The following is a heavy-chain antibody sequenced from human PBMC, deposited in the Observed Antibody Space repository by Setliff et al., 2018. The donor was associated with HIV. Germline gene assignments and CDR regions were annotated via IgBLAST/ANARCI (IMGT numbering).Heavy chain of an antibody. CDR2: INHSGST. J-gene: IGHJ3*02. D-gene: IGHD1-7*01. V-gene: IGHV4-39*01. Sequence: SETLSLTCTVSGGSINSGSYYWSWIRQPPGKGLEWIGEINHSGSTNYNPSLKSRVTISVDTSKNQFSLKLGSVTAADTAVYYCARHGGITGTTDAFDIWGQGTMVTVSS. CDR1: GGSINSGSYY. CDR3: ARHGGITGTTDAFDI.